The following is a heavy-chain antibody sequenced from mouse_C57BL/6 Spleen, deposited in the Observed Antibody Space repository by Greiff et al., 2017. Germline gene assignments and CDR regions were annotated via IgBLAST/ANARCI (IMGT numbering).Heavy chain of an antibody. CDR3: ARGGLGDAMDY. CDR1: GYTFTSYW. V-gene: IGHV1-59*01. Sequence: QVQLQQPGAELVRPGTSVKLSCKASGYTFTSYWMHWVKQRPGQGLEWIGVIDPSDSYTNYNQKFKGKATLTVDTSSSTAYMQLSSLTSEDSAVYYCARGGLGDAMDYWGQGTSVTVSS. CDR2: IDPSDSYT. D-gene: IGHD4-1*01. J-gene: IGHJ4*01.